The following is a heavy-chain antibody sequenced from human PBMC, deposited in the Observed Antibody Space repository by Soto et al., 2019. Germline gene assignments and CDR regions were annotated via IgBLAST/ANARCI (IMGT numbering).Heavy chain of an antibody. Sequence: EVQLVESGGGLVKPGGSLRLSCAASGFTFSTYSMNWVRQAPGKGLEWVSSISSSSSYTYYADSVKGRFTVSRDDAKNSLYLQMNSLRAEDTAVYYCARIVCSGGSCWTGDYWGQGTLVTVSS. J-gene: IGHJ4*02. V-gene: IGHV3-21*06. D-gene: IGHD2-15*01. CDR2: ISSSSSYT. CDR1: GFTFSTYS. CDR3: ARIVCSGGSCWTGDY.